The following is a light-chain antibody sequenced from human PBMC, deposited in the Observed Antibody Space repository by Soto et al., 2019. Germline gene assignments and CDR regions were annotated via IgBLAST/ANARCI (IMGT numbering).Light chain of an antibody. CDR3: QQYGSSPSIT. Sequence: SALTQSPGTLSLSPGESATLSCRASRNVRSNYLAWYQQKPGQAPRLLIYGASSRATGIPDRFSGSGSGTDFTLTISRLEPEDFAVYYCQQYGSSPSITFGQGTLLEIK. CDR1: RNVRSNY. J-gene: IGKJ5*01. CDR2: GAS. V-gene: IGKV3-20*01.